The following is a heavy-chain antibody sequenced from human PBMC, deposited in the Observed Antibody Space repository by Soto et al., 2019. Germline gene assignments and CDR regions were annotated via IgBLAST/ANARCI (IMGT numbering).Heavy chain of an antibody. Sequence: GGSLRLSCAASGFTVSSNYMSWVRQAPGKGLEWVSVIYSGGSTYYADSVKGRFTISRDNSKNTLYLQMNSLRAEDTAVYYCARVPIGQLVLYFDYWGQGTLVTVSS. D-gene: IGHD6-13*01. CDR2: IYSGGST. CDR1: GFTVSSNY. V-gene: IGHV3-53*01. CDR3: ARVPIGQLVLYFDY. J-gene: IGHJ4*02.